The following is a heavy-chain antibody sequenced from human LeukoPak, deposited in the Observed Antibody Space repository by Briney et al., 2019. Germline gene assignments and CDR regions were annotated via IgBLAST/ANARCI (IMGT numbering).Heavy chain of an antibody. CDR3: TRVTLRGSKYNWFDP. CDR1: GGTFNTHV. D-gene: IGHD1-26*01. V-gene: IGHV1-69*04. J-gene: IGHJ5*02. Sequence: SVKVSCRSSGGTFNTHVFNWVRQAPGQGLEWMGRITPIIGITKYAQRFQGRVTITADTSTSTAYLELRGLTYDDSAVYYCTRVTLRGSKYNWFDPWGQGTHVSVSS. CDR2: ITPIIGIT.